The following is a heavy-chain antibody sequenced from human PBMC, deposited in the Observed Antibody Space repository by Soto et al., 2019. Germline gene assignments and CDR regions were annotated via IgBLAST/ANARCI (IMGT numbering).Heavy chain of an antibody. V-gene: IGHV3-30*18. Sequence: GGSLRLSCAASGFTFSSYGMHWVRQAPGKGLEWVAVISYDGSNKYYADSVKGRFTISRDNSKNTLYLQMNSLRAEDTAVHYCAKDYRATWELQPGYFDYWGQGTLVTAPQ. CDR3: AKDYRATWELQPGYFDY. D-gene: IGHD1-26*01. CDR1: GFTFSSYG. J-gene: IGHJ4*02. CDR2: ISYDGSNK.